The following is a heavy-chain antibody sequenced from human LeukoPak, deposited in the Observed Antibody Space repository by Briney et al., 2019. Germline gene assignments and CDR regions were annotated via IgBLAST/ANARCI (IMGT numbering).Heavy chain of an antibody. CDR1: GFTFSSYG. Sequence: GGSLRLSCAPSGFTFSSYGMPGVRQAPGKGREGGAVISYGGSNKYYADSVKARFTITRDNSKNTLYLQMNSLRAEDTAVYYCANSVIAAAGFDAFDIWGQGTMVTVSS. V-gene: IGHV3-30*18. CDR2: ISYGGSNK. D-gene: IGHD6-13*01. CDR3: ANSVIAAAGFDAFDI. J-gene: IGHJ3*02.